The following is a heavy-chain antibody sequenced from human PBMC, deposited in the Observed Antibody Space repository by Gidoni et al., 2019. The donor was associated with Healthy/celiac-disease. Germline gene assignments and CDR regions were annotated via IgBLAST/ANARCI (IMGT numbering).Heavy chain of an antibody. V-gene: IGHV4-4*02. CDR2: IYHSGRT. CDR3: ARAIVGATSDYFDY. Sequence: QVQLQASGPGLVKTSGTLSLPCAVSGGSLSISNWWIWVRQPPGKGLEWIGEIYHSGRTNYNPSLKSRVTISVDKSKNQFSLKLSSVTAADTAVYYCARAIVGATSDYFDYWGQGTLVTVSS. D-gene: IGHD1-26*01. CDR1: GGSLSISNW. J-gene: IGHJ4*02.